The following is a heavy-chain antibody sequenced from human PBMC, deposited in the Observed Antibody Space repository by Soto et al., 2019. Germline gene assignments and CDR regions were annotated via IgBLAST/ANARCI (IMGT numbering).Heavy chain of an antibody. CDR1: GYSFTSYW. D-gene: IGHD3-22*01. Sequence: PGESLKISCKGSGYSFTSYWIGWVRQMPGKGLEWMGIIYPGDSDTRYSPSFQGQVTISADKSISTAYLQWSSLKASDTAMYYCARPRPNYYDSSGNSPYYFDYWGQETLVTVSS. J-gene: IGHJ4*02. CDR2: IYPGDSDT. V-gene: IGHV5-51*01. CDR3: ARPRPNYYDSSGNSPYYFDY.